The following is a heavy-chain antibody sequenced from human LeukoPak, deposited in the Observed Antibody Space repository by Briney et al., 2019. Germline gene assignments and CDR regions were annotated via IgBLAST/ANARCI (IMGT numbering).Heavy chain of an antibody. V-gene: IGHV4-4*07. D-gene: IGHD3-10*01. Sequence: SETLSLTCSVSGGYISSYYWSWIRQPAGKGLESIGHISTSGSTNYNPSLKSRVTISVDTSKNQFSLKLSSVTAADTAVYYCARGSEGSGSYYRASHYYYMDVWGKGTTVTVSS. CDR2: ISTSGST. CDR3: ARGSEGSGSYYRASHYYYMDV. CDR1: GGYISSYY. J-gene: IGHJ6*03.